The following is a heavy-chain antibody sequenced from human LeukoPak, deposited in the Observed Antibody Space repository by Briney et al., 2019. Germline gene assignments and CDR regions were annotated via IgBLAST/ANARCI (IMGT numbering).Heavy chain of an antibody. J-gene: IGHJ4*02. V-gene: IGHV3-21*01. CDR2: ISGDSTDI. Sequence: PGGSLRLSCAASGFTFSSHWMSWVRQAPGKGLEWVSSISGDSTDIYYADSLMGRSTISRDNAKNSLYLQINSLRAEDTAIYYCARRGYSDSSGYDYWGQGTLVTVSS. CDR3: ARRGYSDSSGYDY. D-gene: IGHD3-22*01. CDR1: GFTFSSHW.